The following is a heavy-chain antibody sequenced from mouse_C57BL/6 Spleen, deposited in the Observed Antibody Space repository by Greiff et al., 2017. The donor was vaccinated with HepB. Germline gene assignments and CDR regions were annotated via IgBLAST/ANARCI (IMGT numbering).Heavy chain of an antibody. CDR1: GYTFTEYT. D-gene: IGHD2-3*01. V-gene: IGHV1-62-2*01. CDR3: ARHEDQGVPYEGWFAY. Sequence: QVQLKESGAELVKPGASVKLSCKASGYTFTEYTIHWVKQRSGQGLEWIGWFYPGSGSIKYNEKFKDKATLTADKSSSTVYIELSRLTSEDSAVYFCARHEDQGVPYEGWFAYWGQGTLVTVSA. J-gene: IGHJ3*01. CDR2: FYPGSGSI.